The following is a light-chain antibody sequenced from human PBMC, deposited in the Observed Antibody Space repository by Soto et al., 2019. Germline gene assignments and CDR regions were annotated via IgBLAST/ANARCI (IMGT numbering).Light chain of an antibody. Sequence: DIQMTQSPSTLSATVGDRVTIACRASQSVGRWLAWYQQKPGKAPKVLIYDASRLESGVPSRFSGSGSGTEFTLTISSLQPDDFATYYCQQYNIYSWTFGQGSKAAI. V-gene: IGKV1-5*01. J-gene: IGKJ1*01. CDR1: QSVGRW. CDR2: DAS. CDR3: QQYNIYSWT.